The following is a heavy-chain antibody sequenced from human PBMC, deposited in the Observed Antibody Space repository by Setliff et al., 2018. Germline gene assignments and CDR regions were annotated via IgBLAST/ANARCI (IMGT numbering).Heavy chain of an antibody. J-gene: IGHJ4*02. V-gene: IGHV1-18*04. D-gene: IGHD1-26*01. Sequence: AASVKVSCKASGYTFTSYYMHWVRQAPGQGLEWMGWISAYNGNTNYAQKLQGRVTMTTDTSTSTAYMELSSLRSEDTAVYYCARVLHSGSYDDPLDYWGQGTLVTVSS. CDR1: GYTFTSYY. CDR2: ISAYNGNT. CDR3: ARVLHSGSYDDPLDY.